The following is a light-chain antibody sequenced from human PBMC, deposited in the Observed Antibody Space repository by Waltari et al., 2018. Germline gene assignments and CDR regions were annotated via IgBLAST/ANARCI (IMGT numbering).Light chain of an antibody. V-gene: IGKV3-15*01. Sequence: EIVMTQSPATLSVPPGDRATLSSRPSQSVKSNLAWYQQRPGQTPRLLIYGASSRARGVPDRFSGSGSGTDFNLTISSLQSEDFAVYYCQEYQTWLRGTFGQGTKVDIK. J-gene: IGKJ1*01. CDR3: QEYQTWLRGT. CDR1: QSVKSN. CDR2: GAS.